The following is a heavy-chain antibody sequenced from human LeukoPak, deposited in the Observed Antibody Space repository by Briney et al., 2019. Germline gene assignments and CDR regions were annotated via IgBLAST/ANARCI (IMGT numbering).Heavy chain of an antibody. Sequence: VASVKVSCKASGYTFTSYYMHWVRQAPGQGLEWMGIINPSGGSTSYAQKFQGRVTITRNTSISTVYMELSSLRSEDTAVYYCARGPPTAQYFQHWGQGTLVTVSS. CDR3: ARGPPTAQYFQH. CDR1: GYTFTSYY. D-gene: IGHD1-1*01. V-gene: IGHV1-46*01. CDR2: INPSGGST. J-gene: IGHJ1*01.